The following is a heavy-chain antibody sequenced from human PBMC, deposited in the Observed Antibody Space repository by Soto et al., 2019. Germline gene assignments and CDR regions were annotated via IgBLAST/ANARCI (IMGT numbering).Heavy chain of an antibody. Sequence: ASVKGSCKASGYTFTAFTITWVRQAPGQGLEWLGWITVYSGHTAYAQTFRDRVTLTSDTYATTAYMELRGLRSDDTAVFYCARVSLLRSRDFYHTLDAWGQGTTVTVSS. J-gene: IGHJ6*02. CDR3: ARVSLLRSRDFYHTLDA. D-gene: IGHD4-17*01. V-gene: IGHV1-18*01. CDR2: ITVYSGHT. CDR1: GYTFTAFT.